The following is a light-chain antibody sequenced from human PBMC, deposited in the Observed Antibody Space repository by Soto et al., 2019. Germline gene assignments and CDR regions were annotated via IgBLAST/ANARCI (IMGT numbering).Light chain of an antibody. Sequence: SVLTQPPPISWAPGQSIPISCTGSSSNIGAGSDVHWYYQLPGTAPTLLIYGNPNRPSGVPDRFYGSTSGTSASLAIAALETEDEGDYYCQTYDSSLSGLYVFGTGTKGTAL. J-gene: IGLJ1*01. CDR1: SSNIGAGSD. CDR2: GNP. CDR3: QTYDSSLSGLYV. V-gene: IGLV1-40*01.